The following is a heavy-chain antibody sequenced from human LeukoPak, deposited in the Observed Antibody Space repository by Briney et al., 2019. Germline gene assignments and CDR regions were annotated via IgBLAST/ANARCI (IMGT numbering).Heavy chain of an antibody. V-gene: IGHV3-21*01. J-gene: IGHJ6*02. CDR3: ARDSVRGGRYGMDV. CDR2: ISSSSTYI. D-gene: IGHD3-10*01. CDR1: GFTFSGYR. Sequence: PGGSLRLSCAASGFTFSGYRINWVRQAPGKGLEWVSSISSSSTYIYYADSLKGRFTISRDNAKNSLYLQMNSLRAEDTAMYYCARDSVRGGRYGMDVWGQGTTVTVSS.